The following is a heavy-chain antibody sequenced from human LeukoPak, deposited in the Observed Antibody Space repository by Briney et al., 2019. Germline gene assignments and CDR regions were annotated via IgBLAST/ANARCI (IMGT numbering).Heavy chain of an antibody. D-gene: IGHD3-10*01. CDR1: GGSFGGYY. CDR3: ARERMVRGALDY. CDR2: INHSGST. J-gene: IGHJ4*02. V-gene: IGHV4-34*01. Sequence: PSETLSLTCAVYGGSFGGYYWSWIRQSPGKGLEWIGEINHSGSTNYNPSLKSRVTISIDTSKNQFSLKLSSVTAADTAVYYCARERMVRGALDYWGQGTLVTVSS.